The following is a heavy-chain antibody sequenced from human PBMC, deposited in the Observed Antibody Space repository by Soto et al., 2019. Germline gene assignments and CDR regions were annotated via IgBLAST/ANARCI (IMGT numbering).Heavy chain of an antibody. V-gene: IGHV4-30-4*01. CDR1: GGSISSGDYY. CDR2: IYYSGST. J-gene: IGHJ4*02. Sequence: QVQLQESGPGLVKPSQTLSLTCTVSGGSISSGDYYWSWIRQPPGKGRGWIGYIYYSGSTYYNPSLMSRVTTSADTSKNQFSLKLCSVTAADTAVYYCARGQGYYGSGSYWFFDYWGQGTLVTVSS. D-gene: IGHD3-10*01. CDR3: ARGQGYYGSGSYWFFDY.